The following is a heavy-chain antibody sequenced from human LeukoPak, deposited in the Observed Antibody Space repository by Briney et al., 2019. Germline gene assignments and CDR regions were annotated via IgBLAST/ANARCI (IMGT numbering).Heavy chain of an antibody. CDR1: GFTFSSYS. J-gene: IGHJ3*02. CDR2: ISSSSSYI. V-gene: IGHV3-21*01. CDR3: ERDRADSTGYYSYHDAFDI. Sequence: GGSLRLSCAASGFTFSSYSMNWVRQAPGKGLEWVSSISSSSSYIYYADSVKGRFTISRDNAKNSLYLQMNRLRAEDTAVYYCERDRADSTGYYSYHDAFDIWGQGTMVTVSS. D-gene: IGHD3-22*01.